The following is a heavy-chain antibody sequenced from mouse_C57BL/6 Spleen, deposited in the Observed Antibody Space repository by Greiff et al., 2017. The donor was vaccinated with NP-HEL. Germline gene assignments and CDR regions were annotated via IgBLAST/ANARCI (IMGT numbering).Heavy chain of an antibody. V-gene: IGHV1-82*01. D-gene: IGHD3-2*02. J-gene: IGHJ2*01. Sequence: QVQLKQSGPELVKPGASVKISCKASGYAFSSSWMNWVKQRPGKGLEWIGRIYPGDGDTNYNGKFKGKATLTADKSSSTAYMQLSSLTSEDSAVYFCASGTFDSSGYVDYWGQGTTLTVSS. CDR1: GYAFSSSW. CDR2: IYPGDGDT. CDR3: ASGTFDSSGYVDY.